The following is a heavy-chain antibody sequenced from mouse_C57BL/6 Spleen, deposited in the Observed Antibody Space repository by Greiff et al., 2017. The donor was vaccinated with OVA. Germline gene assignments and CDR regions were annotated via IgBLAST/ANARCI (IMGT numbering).Heavy chain of an antibody. V-gene: IGHV1-61*01. J-gene: IGHJ3*01. D-gene: IGHD2-4*01. CDR3: ARRDDYGQGWFAY. CDR1: GYTFTSYW. CDR2: IYPSDSET. Sequence: QVQLKQPGAELVRPGSSVKLSCKASGYTFTSYWMDWVKQRPGQGLEWIGNIYPSDSETHYNQKFKDKATLTVDKYSSTAYMQLSRLTSEDWAVYYCARRDDYGQGWFAYWGQGTLVTVSA.